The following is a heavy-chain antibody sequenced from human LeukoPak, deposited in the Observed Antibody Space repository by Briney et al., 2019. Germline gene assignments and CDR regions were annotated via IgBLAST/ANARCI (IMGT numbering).Heavy chain of an antibody. V-gene: IGHV1-69*04. J-gene: IGHJ4*02. CDR2: VIPILGIA. CDR3: ARDLFFIAAAGDRQDY. CDR1: GGTFSSYA. Sequence: GSSVKVSCKASGGTFSSYAISWVRQAPGQGLEWMGRVIPILGIANYAQKFQGRVTITADKSTSTAYMELSSLRSEDTAVYYCARDLFFIAAAGDRQDYWGQGTLVTVSS. D-gene: IGHD6-13*01.